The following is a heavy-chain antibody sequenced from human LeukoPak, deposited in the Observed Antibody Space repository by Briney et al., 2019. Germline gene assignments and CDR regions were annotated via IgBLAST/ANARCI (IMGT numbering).Heavy chain of an antibody. J-gene: IGHJ5*02. D-gene: IGHD3-10*01. CDR2: INHSGST. CDR1: GGSFSGYY. Sequence: SETLSLTCAVYGGSFSGYYWSWIRQPPGKGLEWIGEINHSGSTNYNPSLKSRVTMSVDTSKNQFSLKVSSVTAADTALYYCAKEGTPQVSTWYDLWGQGTQVIVSS. CDR3: AKEGTPQVSTWYDL. V-gene: IGHV4-34*01.